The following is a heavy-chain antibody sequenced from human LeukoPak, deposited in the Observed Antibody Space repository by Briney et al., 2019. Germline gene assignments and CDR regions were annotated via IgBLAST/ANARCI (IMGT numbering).Heavy chain of an antibody. CDR1: GYSISSGYY. D-gene: IGHD2-8*01. V-gene: IGHV4-38-2*02. CDR2: IYHSGST. CDR3: ARKYCNNGVCYSGIYGPTNYYFDY. Sequence: SETLSLTCTVSGYSISSGYYWGWIRQPPGKGLEWIGTIYHSGSTYYSPSLKSRVTISVDTSKNQFSLKLSSVTAADTAVYYCARKYCNNGVCYSGIYGPTNYYFDYWGQGTLVTVSS. J-gene: IGHJ4*02.